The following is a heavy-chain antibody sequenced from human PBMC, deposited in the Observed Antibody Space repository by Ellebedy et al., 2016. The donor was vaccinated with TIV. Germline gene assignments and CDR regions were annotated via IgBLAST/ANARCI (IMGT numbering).Heavy chain of an antibody. CDR2: VHHRGGT. Sequence: SETLSLXXEVDVPSISGYHWAWVRQPPGKGLAWIGDVHHRGGTRYISSLKGRVTISLDTSRKEFSLYITSVTAADTALYFCAKGSMVRGLAGWGQGTLVTVSS. J-gene: IGHJ4*02. V-gene: IGHV4-34*01. CDR1: VPSISGYH. D-gene: IGHD3-10*01. CDR3: AKGSMVRGLAG.